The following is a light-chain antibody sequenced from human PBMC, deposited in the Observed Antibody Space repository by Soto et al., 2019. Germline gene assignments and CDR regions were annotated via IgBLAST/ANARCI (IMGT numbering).Light chain of an antibody. CDR2: DVT. V-gene: IGLV2-8*01. CDR3: NSYAGSDNYVL. J-gene: IGLJ7*01. Sequence: QSALTQPASVSGSPGQSITISCTGTSSDIGYYDYVSWYQQHPGKAPKLIIYDVTKRPSGVPDRFSGSKSGNTASLTVSGLQAEDEADYFCNSYAGSDNYVLFGGGTQLTVL. CDR1: SSDIGYYDY.